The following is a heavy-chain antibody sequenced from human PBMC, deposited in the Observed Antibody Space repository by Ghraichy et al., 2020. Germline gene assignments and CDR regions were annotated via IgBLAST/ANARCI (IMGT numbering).Heavy chain of an antibody. Sequence: SETLSLTCTVSGGSVNNYYWGWIRQPPGKGLEWIGYIYPGAGTKYNPSFSNRVTISVDPPRNEFSLNLESVTAADTAMYYCARLGEGGWPPTPLHYWGQGSLVSVS. J-gene: IGHJ4*02. CDR3: ARLGEGGWPPTPLHY. CDR1: GGSVNNYY. D-gene: IGHD1-26*01. V-gene: IGHV4-4*09. CDR2: IYPGAGT.